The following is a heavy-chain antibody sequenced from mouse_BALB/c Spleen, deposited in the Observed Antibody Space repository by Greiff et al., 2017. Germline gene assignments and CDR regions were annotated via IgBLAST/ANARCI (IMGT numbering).Heavy chain of an antibody. D-gene: IGHD2-10*02. CDR1: GFTFSSFG. CDR3: ARSGYGNYWYFDV. J-gene: IGHJ1*01. V-gene: IGHV5-17*02. CDR2: ISSGSSTI. Sequence: EVMLVESGGGLVQPGGSRKLSCAASGFTFSSFGMHWVRQAPEKGLEWVAYISSGSSTIYYADTVKGRFTISRDNPKNTLFLQMTSLRSEDTAMYYCARSGYGNYWYFDVWGAGTTVTVSS.